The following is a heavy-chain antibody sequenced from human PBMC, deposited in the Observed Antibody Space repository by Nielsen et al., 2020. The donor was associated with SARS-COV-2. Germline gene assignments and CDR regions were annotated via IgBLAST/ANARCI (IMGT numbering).Heavy chain of an antibody. CDR2: IKSKTDGGTT. D-gene: IGHD2-8*01. J-gene: IGHJ6*03. CDR1: GFTFSNAW. V-gene: IGHV3-15*01. CDR3: TTVYCTNRRTHYYYYYYMDV. Sequence: GESLKISCAASGFTFSNAWMSWVRQAPGKGLEWVGRIKSKTDGGTTDYAAPVKGRFTISRDDSKNTLYLQMNSLKTEDTAVYYCTTVYCTNRRTHYYYYYYMDVWGKGTTVTVSS.